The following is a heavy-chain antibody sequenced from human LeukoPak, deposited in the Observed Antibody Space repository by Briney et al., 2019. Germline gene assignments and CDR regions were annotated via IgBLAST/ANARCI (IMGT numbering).Heavy chain of an antibody. D-gene: IGHD6-19*01. V-gene: IGHV4-34*01. Sequence: PSETLSLTCAVYGGSFSGYYWSWIRQPPGKGLEWIGEINHSGSTNYNPSLKSRVTITADTSKNQFSLKLNSVTAADTAIYHCARVYSSGWYQWFDPWGQGILVTVSS. CDR3: ARVYSSGWYQWFDP. CDR1: GGSFSGYY. J-gene: IGHJ5*02. CDR2: INHSGST.